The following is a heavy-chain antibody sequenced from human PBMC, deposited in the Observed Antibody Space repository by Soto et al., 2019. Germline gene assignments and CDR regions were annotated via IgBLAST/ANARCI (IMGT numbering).Heavy chain of an antibody. CDR1: GFTFSNAW. D-gene: IGHD3-10*01. Sequence: GGSLRLSCAASGFTFSNAWMSWVRQAPGKGLEWVGRIKSKTDGGTTDYAAPVKGRFTISRDDSKNTLYLQMNSLKTEDTAVYYCTRGGAWFGEHDYWGQGTLVTVSS. V-gene: IGHV3-15*01. CDR3: TRGGAWFGEHDY. J-gene: IGHJ4*02. CDR2: IKSKTDGGTT.